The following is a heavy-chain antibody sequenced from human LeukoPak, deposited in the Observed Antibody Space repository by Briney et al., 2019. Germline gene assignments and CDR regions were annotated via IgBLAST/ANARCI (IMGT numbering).Heavy chain of an antibody. V-gene: IGHV1-69*05. D-gene: IGHD3-22*01. CDR1: GGTFSSYA. Sequence: SVKVSCKASGGTFSSYAISWVRQAPGQGLEWMGGIIPIFGTANYAQKLQGRVTMTTDTSTSTAYMELRSLRSDDTAVYYCARDLDTMIVVVNHYWGQGTLVTVSS. J-gene: IGHJ4*02. CDR2: IIPIFGTA. CDR3: ARDLDTMIVVVNHY.